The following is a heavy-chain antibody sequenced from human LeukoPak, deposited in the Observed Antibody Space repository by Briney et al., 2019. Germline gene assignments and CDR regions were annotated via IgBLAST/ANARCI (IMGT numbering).Heavy chain of an antibody. Sequence: GGSLRLSCAASGFIFSSYWMSWVRQAPGKGLEWLANIKQDGNEKYYMDSVKGRVTISRDNAKNSLYLQMNSLRVEDTAVYYCARFYGDSKDDFDYWGQGTLVTVSS. CDR3: ARFYGDSKDDFDY. D-gene: IGHD4-17*01. J-gene: IGHJ4*02. CDR1: GFIFSSYW. CDR2: IKQDGNEK. V-gene: IGHV3-7*01.